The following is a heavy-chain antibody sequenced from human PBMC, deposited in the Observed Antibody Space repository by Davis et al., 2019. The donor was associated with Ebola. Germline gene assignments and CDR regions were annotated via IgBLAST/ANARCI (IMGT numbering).Heavy chain of an antibody. CDR1: NNSISSYY. D-gene: IGHD5-24*01. V-gene: IGHV4-59*01. CDR3: ARDPTYGFVENYFDY. CDR2: ISHSGST. Sequence: PSETLSLTCTVSNNSISSYYWTWIRQSPGKGLEWIGYISHSGSTKYNPSLKNRVTLSVDTSKNHFSLRLNSVAAADTALYYCARDPTYGFVENYFDYWGQGTPVTVSS. J-gene: IGHJ4*02.